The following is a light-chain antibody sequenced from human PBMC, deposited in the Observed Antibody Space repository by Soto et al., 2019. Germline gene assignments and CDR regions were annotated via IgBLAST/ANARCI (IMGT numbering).Light chain of an antibody. CDR2: DAS. Sequence: DLQMPHSPPSLSASLVERVTVTCRASRDIGHSLAWYQHRPGKSPRLLVYDASTLQSEVPARFSGSGSGTQFTLAINSLRPEDVATYYCQNYDNAPLTSGGGTKV. V-gene: IGKV1-27*01. CDR3: QNYDNAPLT. CDR1: RDIGHS. J-gene: IGKJ4*01.